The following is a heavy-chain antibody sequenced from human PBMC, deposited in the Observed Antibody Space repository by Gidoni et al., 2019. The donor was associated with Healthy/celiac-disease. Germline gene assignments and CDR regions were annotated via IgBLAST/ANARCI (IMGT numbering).Heavy chain of an antibody. CDR3: ARANSAAIRMGYYYYYYGMDV. CDR2: IIPIFGTA. V-gene: IGHV1-69*01. J-gene: IGHJ6*02. Sequence: QVQLVQSGAEVKKPGSSVKVSCKASGGTFSSYAISWGRQAPGQVLEWMGGIIPIFGTANYAQKFQGRVTITADESTSTAYMELSSLRSEDTAVYYCARANSAAIRMGYYYYYYGMDVWGQGTTVTVSS. D-gene: IGHD2-2*02. CDR1: GGTFSSYA.